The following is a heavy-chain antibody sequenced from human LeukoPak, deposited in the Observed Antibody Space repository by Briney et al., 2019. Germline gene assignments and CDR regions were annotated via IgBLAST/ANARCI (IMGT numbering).Heavy chain of an antibody. V-gene: IGHV4-59*12. CDR3: AKVRGVVAAIYYYYMDV. D-gene: IGHD2-15*01. CDR1: GGSISSYY. J-gene: IGHJ6*03. CDR2: VYYSGTT. Sequence: SETLSLTCAVSGGSISSYYWSWIRQAPGKGLEFIGYVYYSGTTNYNPSLRSRVTMSLDTSKNQFSLKLSSVTAADTAVYYCAKVRGVVAAIYYYYMDVWGKGTTVTVSS.